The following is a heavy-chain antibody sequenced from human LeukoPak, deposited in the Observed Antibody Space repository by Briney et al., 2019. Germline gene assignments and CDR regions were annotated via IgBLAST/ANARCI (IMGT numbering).Heavy chain of an antibody. J-gene: IGHJ5*02. Sequence: SVKVSCKASGGTFSSYAISWLRPAPGQGLEWMGGIIPIFGTANYSQKFQGRVTITTDESTSTAYMELSSLRSEDTAVYYCARSGYYDSGNWFDPWGQGTLVTVSS. D-gene: IGHD3-10*01. V-gene: IGHV1-69*05. CDR3: ARSGYYDSGNWFDP. CDR2: IIPIFGTA. CDR1: GGTFSSYA.